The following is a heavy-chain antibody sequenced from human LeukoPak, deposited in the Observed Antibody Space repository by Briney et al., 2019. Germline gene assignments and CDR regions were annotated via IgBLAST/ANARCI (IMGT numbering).Heavy chain of an antibody. Sequence: GASVKVSCKASGYTFTSYDINWVRQATGQGLEWMGWMNPNSGNTGYAQKFQGRVTMTRNTSISTAYMELSSLRSEDTAVYYCARIVLVRGDYRDYWGQGTLVTVSS. D-gene: IGHD2-15*01. V-gene: IGHV1-8*01. CDR1: GYTFTSYD. CDR3: ARIVLVRGDYRDY. J-gene: IGHJ4*02. CDR2: MNPNSGNT.